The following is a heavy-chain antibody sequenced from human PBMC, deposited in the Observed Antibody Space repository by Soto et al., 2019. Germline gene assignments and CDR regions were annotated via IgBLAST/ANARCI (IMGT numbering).Heavy chain of an antibody. J-gene: IGHJ4*02. Sequence: GGSLRLSCAASGFTFSSYAMSWVRQAPGKGLEWVSAISGSGGSTYYTDSVKGRFTISRDNSKNTLYLQMNSLRAEDTAVYYCANRNSRIFGVVIMAPGYFDYWGQGTLVTVSS. CDR3: ANRNSRIFGVVIMAPGYFDY. V-gene: IGHV3-23*01. CDR1: GFTFSSYA. D-gene: IGHD3-3*01. CDR2: ISGSGGST.